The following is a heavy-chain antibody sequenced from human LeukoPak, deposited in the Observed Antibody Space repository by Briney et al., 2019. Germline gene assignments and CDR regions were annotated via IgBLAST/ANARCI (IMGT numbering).Heavy chain of an antibody. CDR1: GFTFSSYE. V-gene: IGHV3-48*03. Sequence: GGSLRLSCAASGFTFSSYEMNWVRQAPGKGLEWVSYISSSGSTIYYADSVKGRFTISRDNAKNSLYLQMNSLRAEDTAVYYCARESGNGRYYFDYWGQGTLVTVSS. J-gene: IGHJ4*02. CDR2: ISSSGSTI. CDR3: ARESGNGRYYFDY. D-gene: IGHD3-10*01.